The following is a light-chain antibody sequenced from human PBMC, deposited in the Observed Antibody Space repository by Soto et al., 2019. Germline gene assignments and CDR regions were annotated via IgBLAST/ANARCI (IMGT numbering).Light chain of an antibody. V-gene: IGKV1-39*01. CDR1: QPIADY. J-gene: IGKJ5*01. Sequence: VQMTQSKASLSASVGDRVTIACRAGQPIADYLNWYQQKPGEAPKVLIFGASSLRSGVPSRFSGSGYGTDFTLTINNLQPEDFATYYCQLTHVVPLSFAQAIPLGIK. CDR3: QLTHVVPLS. CDR2: GAS.